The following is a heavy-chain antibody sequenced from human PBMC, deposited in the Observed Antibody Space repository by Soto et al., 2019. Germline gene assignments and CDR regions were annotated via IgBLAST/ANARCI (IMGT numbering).Heavy chain of an antibody. CDR1: GGSFSGYY. CDR2: INHSGST. Sequence: SETLSLTCAVYGGSFSGYYWSWIRQPPGKGLEWIGEINHSGSTNYNPSLKSRVTISVDTSKNQFSLKLSSVTAADTAVYYCARSRPPHYYGSGSYYRNWFDPWGQGTLVIVSS. CDR3: ARSRPPHYYGSGSYYRNWFDP. D-gene: IGHD3-10*01. J-gene: IGHJ5*02. V-gene: IGHV4-34*01.